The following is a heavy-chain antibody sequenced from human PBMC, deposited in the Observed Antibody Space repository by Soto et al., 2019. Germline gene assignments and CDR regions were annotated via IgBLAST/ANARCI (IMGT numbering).Heavy chain of an antibody. Sequence: GGSLRLSCAASGLNFRTFPMTWARQAPGKGLEWVSTISDVHSSYYADSVKGRFTVSRGNSKSTLFLQMNSLRAEDTAVYYCAKSRDLGWSDSGHFDTWGQGTLVTVSS. V-gene: IGHV3-23*01. D-gene: IGHD3-3*01. CDR1: GLNFRTFP. J-gene: IGHJ4*02. CDR2: ISDVHSS. CDR3: AKSRDLGWSDSGHFDT.